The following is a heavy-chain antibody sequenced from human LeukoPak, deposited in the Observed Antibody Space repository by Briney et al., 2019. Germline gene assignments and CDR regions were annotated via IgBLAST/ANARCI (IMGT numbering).Heavy chain of an antibody. J-gene: IGHJ6*03. CDR1: GYTLTELS. Sequence: GASVKVSCKVSGYTLTELSMHWVRQAPGKGLEWMGGFDPEDGETIYAQKFQGRATITADESTSTAYMELSSLRSEDTAVYYCARSGGGVGVVPAAIGVYYYYYYMDVWGKGTTVTVSS. CDR2: FDPEDGET. D-gene: IGHD2-2*01. V-gene: IGHV1-24*01. CDR3: ARSGGGVGVVPAAIGVYYYYYYMDV.